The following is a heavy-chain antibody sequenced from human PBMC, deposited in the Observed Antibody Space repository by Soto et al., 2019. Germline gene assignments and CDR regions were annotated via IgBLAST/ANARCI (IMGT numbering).Heavy chain of an antibody. CDR2: IYYSGST. V-gene: IGHV4-59*01. CDR1: GGSISSYY. J-gene: IGHJ4*02. D-gene: IGHD5-12*01. CDR3: ARKNSGPFDY. Sequence: PSETLSLTCTVSGGSISSYYWSWNRQPPGKGLEWIGYIYYSGSTNYNPSLKSRVTISVDTSKNQFSLKLSSVTAADTAVYYCARKNSGPFDYWGQGTLVTVSS.